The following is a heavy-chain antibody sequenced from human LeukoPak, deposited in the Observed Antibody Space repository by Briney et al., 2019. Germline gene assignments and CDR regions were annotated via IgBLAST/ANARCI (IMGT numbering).Heavy chain of an antibody. J-gene: IGHJ6*03. D-gene: IGHD6-6*01. CDR3: AVLDGSSPQYYYYYMDV. Sequence: KPSETLSLTCTVSGYSISSGYYWGWIRQPPGKGLEWIGSIYHSGSTYYNPSLKSRVTISVDTSKNQFSLKLSSVTAADTAVCYCAVLDGSSPQYYYYYMDVWGKGTTVTVSS. CDR1: GYSISSGYY. V-gene: IGHV4-38-2*02. CDR2: IYHSGST.